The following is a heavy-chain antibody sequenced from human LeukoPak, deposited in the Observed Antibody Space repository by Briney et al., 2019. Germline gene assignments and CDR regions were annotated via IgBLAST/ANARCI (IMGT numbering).Heavy chain of an antibody. CDR3: ARLYGNFQNYYDY. Sequence: PSETLSLTCTVSCGSISRISYYGGWIRQPPGKGLEWIGHIYYRGSTFYNPSLRGRVTISVDPSKNHFSVKLTSVTTAATAVYYCARLYGNFQNYYDYWGQGTLVTVSS. V-gene: IGHV4-39*07. D-gene: IGHD1-7*01. CDR2: IYYRGST. J-gene: IGHJ4*02. CDR1: CGSISRISYY.